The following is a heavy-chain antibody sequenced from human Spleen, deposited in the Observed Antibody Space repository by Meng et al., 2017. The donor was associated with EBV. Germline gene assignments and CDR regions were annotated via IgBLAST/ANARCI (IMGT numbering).Heavy chain of an antibody. Sequence: VQLQESGAGLAKPSGTLSLTCTVSGGSISRSHWWTWVRQPPGKGLEWIGEIYHSGSTTYNPSLKSRVTISIPKSKNQFSLKLTSVTAVDTAVYFCARGRFTIAEPTAFDYWGQGALVTVSS. D-gene: IGHD6-13*01. J-gene: IGHJ4*02. V-gene: IGHV4-4*02. CDR1: GGSISRSHW. CDR2: IYHSGST. CDR3: ARGRFTIAEPTAFDY.